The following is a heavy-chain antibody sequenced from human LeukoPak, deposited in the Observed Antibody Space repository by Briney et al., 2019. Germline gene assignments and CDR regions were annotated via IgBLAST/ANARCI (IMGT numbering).Heavy chain of an antibody. CDR3: ARDSTTADYYYYYMDV. J-gene: IGHJ6*03. V-gene: IGHV3-21*01. Sequence: GVSLRLSCAASGFTFRSYSMNWVRQAPGKGLEWVSSITSSSTYIYYADSVKGRFTISRDNAKNSLYLQMNSLRAEDTAVYYCARDSTTADYYYYYMDVWGKGTTVTVSS. D-gene: IGHD1-26*01. CDR1: GFTFRSYS. CDR2: ITSSSTYI.